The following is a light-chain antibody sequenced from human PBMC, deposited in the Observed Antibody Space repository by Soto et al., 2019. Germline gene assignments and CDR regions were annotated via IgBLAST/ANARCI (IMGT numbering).Light chain of an antibody. V-gene: IGKV1-33*01. CDR2: DAS. CDR3: QQYDNLPS. Sequence: DIQMTQSPSSLSASVGDRVTITCQASQDISNYLNWYQQKPGKAPKLLIYDASNLETGVPSRFSGSGSRTDFTFTISSLQPEDIATYYWQQYDNLPSFGPGTKVDIK. J-gene: IGKJ3*01. CDR1: QDISNY.